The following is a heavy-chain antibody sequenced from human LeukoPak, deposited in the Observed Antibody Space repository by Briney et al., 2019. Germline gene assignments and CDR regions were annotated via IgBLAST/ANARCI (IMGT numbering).Heavy chain of an antibody. CDR2: ITSSSNYI. CDR1: GFTFNPYT. Sequence: GGSLRLSCAASGFTFNPYTMNWVRQAPGKGLEWVSSITSSSNYIYYADSVKGRFTISRDNAQNSLYLQMNNLRAEDTAVYYCVRVFGLFDILTGSYPDFWGQGTLVTVSS. J-gene: IGHJ4*02. V-gene: IGHV3-21*01. CDR3: VRVFGLFDILTGSYPDF. D-gene: IGHD3-9*01.